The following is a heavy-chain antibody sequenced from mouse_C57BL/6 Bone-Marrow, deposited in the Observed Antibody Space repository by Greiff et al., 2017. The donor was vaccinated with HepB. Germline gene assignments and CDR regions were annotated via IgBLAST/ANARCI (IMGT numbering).Heavy chain of an antibody. D-gene: IGHD1-1*01. CDR1: GYTFTSYW. CDR2: IDPSDSYT. Sequence: QVQLQQPGAELVKPGASVKLSCKASGYTFTSYWMQWVKQRPGQGLEWIGEIDPSDSYTNYNQKFKGKDTLTVDTSYSTAYMQLSSLTSEDSAVYYGASTMIYYCCSSFDYWDRGTTLTVSS. J-gene: IGHJ2*01. CDR3: ASTMIYYCCSSFDY. V-gene: IGHV1-50*01.